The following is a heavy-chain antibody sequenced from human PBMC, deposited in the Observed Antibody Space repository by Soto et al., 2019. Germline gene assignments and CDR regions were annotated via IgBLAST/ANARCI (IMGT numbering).Heavy chain of an antibody. V-gene: IGHV4-39*01. CDR1: GGSISSSSYY. D-gene: IGHD5-18*01. CDR2: IFYSGST. Sequence: SETLSLTCTVSGGSISSSSYYGGWIRQPPGKGLEWIGSIFYSGSTYYNPSLKSRVTISVDTSKNQFSLKLTSVTAADTAVYYCACIFSGGYSYSFYYYGMDVWGQGTTVT. CDR3: ACIFSGGYSYSFYYYGMDV. J-gene: IGHJ6*02.